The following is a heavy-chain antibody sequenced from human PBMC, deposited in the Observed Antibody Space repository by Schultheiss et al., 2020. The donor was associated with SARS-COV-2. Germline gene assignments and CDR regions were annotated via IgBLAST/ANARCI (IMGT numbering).Heavy chain of an antibody. CDR1: GFSLSTSGVG. CDR3: ARDCSGGSCCHQYYYYCGMDV. V-gene: IGHV2-5*01. Sequence: SGPTLLKPTQTLTLTCTFSGFSLSTSGVGVGWIRQPPGKALEWLALIYWNDDKRYSLFLKSRLTITKYTTKNQVVLTMTKMDPVDTATYYCARDCSGGSCCHQYYYYCGMDVWGQGATVTVSS. J-gene: IGHJ6*02. D-gene: IGHD2-15*01. CDR2: IYWNDDK.